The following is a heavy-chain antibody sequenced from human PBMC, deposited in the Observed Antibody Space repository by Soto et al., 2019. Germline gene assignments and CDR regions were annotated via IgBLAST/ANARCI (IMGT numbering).Heavy chain of an antibody. CDR2: IDWDDDK. J-gene: IGHJ6*02. D-gene: IGHD1-26*01. V-gene: IGHV2-70*01. CDR3: ARMVGGSYHYYYSYGMDV. CDR1: GFSLSTSGMC. Sequence: SGPTLVDPTHTLTLTCTFSGFSLSTSGMCVSWIRQPPGKALEWLALIDWDDDKYYSTSLKTRLTISKDTSKNQVVLTMTNMDPVDTATYYCARMVGGSYHYYYSYGMDVWGQLTTVTLSS.